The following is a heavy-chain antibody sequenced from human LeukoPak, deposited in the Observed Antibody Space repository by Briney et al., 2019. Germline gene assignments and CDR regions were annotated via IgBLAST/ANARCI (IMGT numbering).Heavy chain of an antibody. Sequence: GRSLRLSCAASGFNFIPYGMHWVRQAPGKGLEWVAVISYDGRNKYYTDSVKGRFTISRDNSKSTLYLQMNSLRVEDTAVYFCVRKQLGSTFDVWGQGAMVTVSS. CDR3: VRKQLGSTFDV. D-gene: IGHD1-1*01. V-gene: IGHV3-30*03. CDR1: GFNFIPYG. CDR2: ISYDGRNK. J-gene: IGHJ3*01.